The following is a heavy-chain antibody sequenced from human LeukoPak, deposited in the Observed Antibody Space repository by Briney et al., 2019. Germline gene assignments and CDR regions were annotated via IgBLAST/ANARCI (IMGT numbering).Heavy chain of an antibody. CDR1: GYTFSDFY. D-gene: IGHD3-3*02. CDR3: ARVRLADERAWAY. Sequence: ASVKVSCTASGYTFSDFYIHWVRQAPGQGLEYVGWITPKSGDTYSPQRFQGRVTMTRDASISTAYMELSSLRFDDTAVYFCARVRLADERAWAYWGQGTLVTVSS. V-gene: IGHV1-2*02. J-gene: IGHJ4*02. CDR2: ITPKSGDT.